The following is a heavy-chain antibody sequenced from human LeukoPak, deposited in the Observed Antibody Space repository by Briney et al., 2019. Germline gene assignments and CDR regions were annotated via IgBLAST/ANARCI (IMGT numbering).Heavy chain of an antibody. CDR3: AKDQLEYCSGGTCYSFDY. J-gene: IGHJ4*02. V-gene: IGHV3-30*18. CDR1: GFTFSTYG. Sequence: GRSLRLSCSASGFTFSTYGMHWVRQAPGKGLEWVAVISYDGSNKYYADSVKGRFTISRDNSKNTLYLQMNSLRAEDTAVYYCAKDQLEYCSGGTCYSFDYWGRGTLVTVSS. D-gene: IGHD2-15*01. CDR2: ISYDGSNK.